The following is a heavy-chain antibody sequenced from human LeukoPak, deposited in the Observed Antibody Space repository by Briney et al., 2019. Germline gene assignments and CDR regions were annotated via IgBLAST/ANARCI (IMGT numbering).Heavy chain of an antibody. CDR3: AKDRGTGAKAFDY. V-gene: IGHV3-21*01. CDR1: GFTFSSYS. D-gene: IGHD1-26*01. Sequence: GGSLRLSCAASGFTFSSYSMNWVRQAPGKGLEWVSSISSSSNHIYDTDSAKGRFTISRDNAKNSLYLQMNSLRAEDTAVYYCAKDRGTGAKAFDYWGQGTLVTVSS. J-gene: IGHJ4*02. CDR2: ISSSSNHI.